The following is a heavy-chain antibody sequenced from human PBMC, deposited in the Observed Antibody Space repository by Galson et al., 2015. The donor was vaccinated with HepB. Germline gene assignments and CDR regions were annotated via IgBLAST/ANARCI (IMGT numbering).Heavy chain of an antibody. CDR1: GGTFSRHT. V-gene: IGHV1-69*13. Sequence: SVKVSCKASGGTFSRHTISWVRQAPGQGLEWMGGIIPMLGSGNYAQKFQGRVTITADESKSTTYMELSRLRSEDTAVYYCARQYDTSGYYAYWGQGTLVTVSS. D-gene: IGHD3-22*01. J-gene: IGHJ4*02. CDR2: IIPMLGSG. CDR3: ARQYDTSGYYAY.